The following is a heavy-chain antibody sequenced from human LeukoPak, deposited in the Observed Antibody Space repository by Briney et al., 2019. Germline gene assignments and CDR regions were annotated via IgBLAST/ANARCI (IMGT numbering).Heavy chain of an antibody. V-gene: IGHV3-48*03. J-gene: IGHJ4*02. CDR3: ARERRSGFDY. D-gene: IGHD3-10*01. Sequence: PGGSLRLSCAASGFTFSSYAMSWVRQAPGKGLEWVSYISSSGSTLYYADSVKGRFTISRDNPNNSLYLQLNSLRAEDTAVYYCARERRSGFDYWGQGTLVTVSS. CDR2: ISSSGSTL. CDR1: GFTFSSYA.